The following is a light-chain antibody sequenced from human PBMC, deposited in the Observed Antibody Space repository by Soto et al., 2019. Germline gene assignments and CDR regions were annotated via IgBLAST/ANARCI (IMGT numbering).Light chain of an antibody. CDR2: AAS. V-gene: IGKV1-6*01. Sequence: AIQITQSPSSLSASVGDRVTISCRASQGIISYVAWYQQKPGKAPKLLIYAASSLQSGVPSRFSGSGSGTDFTLTISSLQPEDFATYYCLQDYNYPYTFGQGTKVDIK. CDR3: LQDYNYPYT. CDR1: QGIISY. J-gene: IGKJ2*01.